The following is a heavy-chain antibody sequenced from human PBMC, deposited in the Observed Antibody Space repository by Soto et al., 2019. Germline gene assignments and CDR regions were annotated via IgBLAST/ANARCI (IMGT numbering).Heavy chain of an antibody. CDR1: GFTFSSYA. V-gene: IGHV3-30-3*01. Sequence: QVQLVESGGGVVQPGRSLRLSCAASGFTFSSYAMHWVRQAPGKGLEWVAVISYDGSNKYYADSVKGRFTISRDNSKNTLYRQMNSLRAEDTAVYYGARDPHLWSGYLDYWGQGTLVTVSS. CDR2: ISYDGSNK. J-gene: IGHJ4*02. CDR3: ARDPHLWSGYLDY. D-gene: IGHD3-3*02.